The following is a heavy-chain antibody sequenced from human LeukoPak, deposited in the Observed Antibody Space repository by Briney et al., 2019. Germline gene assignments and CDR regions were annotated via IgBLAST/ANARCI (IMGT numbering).Heavy chain of an antibody. V-gene: IGHV1-24*01. J-gene: IGHJ4*02. Sequence: VASVKVSCKVSGYTLTELSMHWVRQAPGKGLEWMGGFDPEDGETIYAQKFQGRVTMTEDTSTGTAYMELSSLRSEDTAVYYCATVYYYGSGSYYWNYWGQGTLVTVSS. D-gene: IGHD3-10*01. CDR1: GYTLTELS. CDR3: ATVYYYGSGSYYWNY. CDR2: FDPEDGET.